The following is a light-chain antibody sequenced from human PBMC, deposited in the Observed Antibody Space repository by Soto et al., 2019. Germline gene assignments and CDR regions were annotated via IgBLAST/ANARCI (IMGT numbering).Light chain of an antibody. Sequence: DVQMTQSPSSLSASVGDRVTITCRASEDINGWLAWYQQKPGTAPKSLIYAASILQTGVPSRFSGSGSGTDFTLTIGSLQPEDSATYYCQQYNIYPLTFGGGTKVEIK. CDR2: AAS. J-gene: IGKJ4*01. CDR1: EDINGW. CDR3: QQYNIYPLT. V-gene: IGKV1D-16*01.